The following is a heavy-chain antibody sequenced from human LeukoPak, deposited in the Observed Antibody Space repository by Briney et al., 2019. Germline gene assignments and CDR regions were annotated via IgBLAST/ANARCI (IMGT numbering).Heavy chain of an antibody. J-gene: IGHJ4*02. Sequence: ASVKVSCKASGYTFTSYAMHWVRQAPGQRLEWMGWINAGNGNTKYSQKFQGRVTITRDTSASTAYMELSSLRSEDTAVYYCARDTGMATTLWYWGQGTLVTVSS. CDR3: ARDTGMATTLWY. D-gene: IGHD5-24*01. V-gene: IGHV1-3*01. CDR2: INAGNGNT. CDR1: GYTFTSYA.